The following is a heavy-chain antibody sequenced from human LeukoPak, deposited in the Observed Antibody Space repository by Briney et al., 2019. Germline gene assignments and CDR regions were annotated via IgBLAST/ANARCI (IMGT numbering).Heavy chain of an antibody. CDR1: GYTLTELS. J-gene: IGHJ5*02. Sequence: GASVKVSCKVSGYTLTELSMHWVRQAPGKGLEWMGGFDPEDGETIYAQKFQGRVTMTEDTSTDTAYMELSSLRSEDTAVYYFATPITIFAGVPQNWFDPWGQGTLVTVSS. D-gene: IGHD3-3*01. CDR2: FDPEDGET. V-gene: IGHV1-24*01. CDR3: ATPITIFAGVPQNWFDP.